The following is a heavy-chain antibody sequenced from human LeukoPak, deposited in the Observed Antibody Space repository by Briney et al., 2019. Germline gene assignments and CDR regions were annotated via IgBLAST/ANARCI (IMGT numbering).Heavy chain of an antibody. V-gene: IGHV3-23*01. CDR2: IAGNNSPT. Sequence: GGSLRLSCVASGFTFSSFSLTWVRQTPGKGLAWVSIIAGNNSPTFYADSVEGRFTISRDNSKNMGYLQMNSLRVEDSGVYFCARGATRATRHSDVWGRGTLVTVSS. D-gene: IGHD2-2*01. J-gene: IGHJ2*01. CDR3: ARGATRATRHSDV. CDR1: GFTFSSFS.